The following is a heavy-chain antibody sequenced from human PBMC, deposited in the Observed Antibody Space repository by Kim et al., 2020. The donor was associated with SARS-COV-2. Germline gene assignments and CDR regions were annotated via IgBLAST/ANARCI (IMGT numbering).Heavy chain of an antibody. D-gene: IGHD2-2*01. J-gene: IGHJ5*02. CDR2: TYYRSKWYN. CDR3: ARVGLAAYAGYNWFDP. V-gene: IGHV6-1*01. Sequence: SQTLSLTCAISGDSVSSNSAAWNWIRQSPSRGLEWLGRTYYRSKWYNDYAVSVKSRITINPDTSKNQFSLQLNSVTPEDTAVYYCARVGLAAYAGYNWFDPWGQGTLVTVSS. CDR1: GDSVSSNSAA.